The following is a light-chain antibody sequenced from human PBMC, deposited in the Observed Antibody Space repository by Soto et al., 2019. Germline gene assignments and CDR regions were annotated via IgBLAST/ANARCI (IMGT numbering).Light chain of an antibody. CDR1: QSVTNNY. J-gene: IGKJ3*01. CDR3: QHYVSSSQCT. Sequence: EIVLTQSPGTLSLSPGERATLSCRASQSVTNNYLAWYQQKPGQAPRLLIYGASARATGIPDRFSGSGSGTDFTLTITRREPEDFAVYYCQHYVSSSQCTSGPGTKVDIQ. V-gene: IGKV3-20*01. CDR2: GAS.